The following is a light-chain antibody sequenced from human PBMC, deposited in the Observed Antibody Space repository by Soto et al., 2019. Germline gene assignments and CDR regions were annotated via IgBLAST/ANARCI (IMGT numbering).Light chain of an antibody. Sequence: EVVLTQSPATLSLSPGKRATLSCRASESVDFHLAWYQQKPGQAPRLPIYGASSRATGIPDRFSGTGSETDFTLTINRLEPEDFAVYYCQQYENSPITFGQGTRLEI. CDR2: GAS. CDR3: QQYENSPIT. V-gene: IGKV3-20*01. J-gene: IGKJ5*01. CDR1: ESVDFH.